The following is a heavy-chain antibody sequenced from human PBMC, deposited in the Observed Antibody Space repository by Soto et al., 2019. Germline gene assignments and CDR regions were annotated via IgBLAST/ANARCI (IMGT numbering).Heavy chain of an antibody. CDR1: CGSISSYY. CDR3: ARHDGGDHLDY. Sequence: SGTPSPTCTVSCGSISSYYWSWVRQPPGKGLEWIGYIYYSGSTNYNPSLKSRVTISVDTSKNQFSLKLSSVTAADTAVYYCARHDGGDHLDYWGQGTLVTVSS. D-gene: IGHD4-17*01. CDR2: IYYSGST. V-gene: IGHV4-59*08. J-gene: IGHJ4*02.